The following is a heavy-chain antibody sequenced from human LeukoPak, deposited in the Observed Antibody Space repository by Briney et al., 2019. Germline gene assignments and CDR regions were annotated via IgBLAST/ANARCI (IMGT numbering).Heavy chain of an antibody. V-gene: IGHV4-34*01. Sequence: SETLSLTCAVYGGSFSGYYWSWIRQPPGKGLEWIEEINHSGSTNYNPSLKSRVTISVDTSKNQFSLKLSSVTAADTAVYYCARDLYGMDVWGQGTTVTVSS. CDR1: GGSFSGYY. J-gene: IGHJ6*02. CDR2: INHSGST. CDR3: ARDLYGMDV.